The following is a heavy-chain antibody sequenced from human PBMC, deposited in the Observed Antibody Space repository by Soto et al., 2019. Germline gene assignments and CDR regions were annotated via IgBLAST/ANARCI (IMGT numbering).Heavy chain of an antibody. CDR3: ARVIAAALLLRNYYYGMDV. J-gene: IGHJ6*02. CDR2: INAGNGNT. CDR1: GYTFTSYA. D-gene: IGHD6-13*01. V-gene: IGHV1-3*05. Sequence: QVQLVQSGAEEKKPGASVKVSCKASGYTFTSYAMHWVRQAPGQRLEWMGWINAGNGNTKYSQKFQGRVTITRDTSASTAYMELSSLRSEDTAVYYCARVIAAALLLRNYYYGMDVWGQGTTVTVSS.